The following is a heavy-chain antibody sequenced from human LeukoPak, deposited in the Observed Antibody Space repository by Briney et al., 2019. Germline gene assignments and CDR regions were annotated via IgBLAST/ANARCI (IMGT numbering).Heavy chain of an antibody. CDR2: INPNSGGT. V-gene: IGHV1-2*02. Sequence: ASVKVSCKASGYTFTGYYMHWVRQAPGQGLEWMGWINPNSGGTNYAQKFQGRVTMTRDTSISTAYMELSRLRSDDTAVYYCARRLIGYCSGGSCYSGYFQHWGQGTLVTVSS. J-gene: IGHJ1*01. CDR1: GYTFTGYY. D-gene: IGHD2-15*01. CDR3: ARRLIGYCSGGSCYSGYFQH.